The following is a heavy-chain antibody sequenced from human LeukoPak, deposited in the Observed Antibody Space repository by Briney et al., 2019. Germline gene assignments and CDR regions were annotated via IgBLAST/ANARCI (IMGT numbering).Heavy chain of an antibody. CDR1: GFTFSSYA. CDR2: ISGSGDNT. Sequence: PGGSLRLSCAASGFTFSSYAMSWVRQAPGKGLEWVSGISGSGDNTYYADSVKGRFTISRDNAKNSLYLQMNNLRVEDTAVYYCAREEVKSFDNWGQGTLVTVSS. CDR3: AREEVKSFDN. J-gene: IGHJ4*02. V-gene: IGHV3-23*01.